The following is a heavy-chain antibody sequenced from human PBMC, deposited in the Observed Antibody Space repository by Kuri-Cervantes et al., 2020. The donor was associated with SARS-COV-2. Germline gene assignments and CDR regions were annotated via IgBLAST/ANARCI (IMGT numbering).Heavy chain of an antibody. CDR2: INPNSGGT. V-gene: IGHV1-2*02. Sequence: ASVKVSCKASGYTFTGYYMHWVRQAPGQGLEWMGWINPNSGGTNYAQKFQGRVTMTRDTSISTAYMELSRLRSDDTAVYYCARGQGWGLYARHGFDYWGQGTLVPSPQ. D-gene: IGHD2/OR15-2a*01. CDR1: GYTFTGYY. J-gene: IGHJ4*02. CDR3: ARGQGWGLYARHGFDY.